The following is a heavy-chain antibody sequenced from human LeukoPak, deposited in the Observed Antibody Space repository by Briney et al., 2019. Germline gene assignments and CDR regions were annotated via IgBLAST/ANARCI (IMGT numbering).Heavy chain of an antibody. CDR2: IYYSGST. V-gene: IGHV4-59*12. D-gene: IGHD6-19*01. J-gene: IGHJ4*02. CDR1: GGSISSYY. Sequence: SETPSLTCTVSGGSISSYYWSWIRQPPGKGLEWIGYIYYSGSTNYNPSLKSRVTISVDTSKNQFSLKLSSVTAADTAVYYCARDHSSGWFGFDHWGQGTLVTVSS. CDR3: ARDHSSGWFGFDH.